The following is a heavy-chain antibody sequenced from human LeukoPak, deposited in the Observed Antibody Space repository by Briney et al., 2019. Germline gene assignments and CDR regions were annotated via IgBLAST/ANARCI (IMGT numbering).Heavy chain of an antibody. CDR2: LNQDGSEK. Sequence: GGSLRLSCAASGFTFRSYWMSWVRQAPGKGLEWVANLNQDGSEKYYVDSVKGRFTISRDNAKKSLYLQMNSLRAEDTAVYYCGRDGGPVDQWGQGTLVTVSS. D-gene: IGHD3-16*01. CDR1: GFTFRSYW. J-gene: IGHJ4*02. CDR3: GRDGGPVDQ. V-gene: IGHV3-7*03.